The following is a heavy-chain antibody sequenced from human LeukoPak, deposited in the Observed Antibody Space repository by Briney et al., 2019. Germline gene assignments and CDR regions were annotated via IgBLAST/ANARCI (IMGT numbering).Heavy chain of an antibody. CDR2: IYHSGST. J-gene: IGHJ4*02. CDR3: ARDSSGIAAAHNFDY. V-gene: IGHV4-38-2*02. Sequence: SETLSLTCTVSGYSISSGYYWGWIRQPPGKGLEWIGSIYHSGSTYHNPSLKSRVTISVDTSKNQYSLQLSSVTAADTAVYYCARDSSGIAAAHNFDYWGQGTLVTVSS. CDR1: GYSISSGYY. D-gene: IGHD6-13*01.